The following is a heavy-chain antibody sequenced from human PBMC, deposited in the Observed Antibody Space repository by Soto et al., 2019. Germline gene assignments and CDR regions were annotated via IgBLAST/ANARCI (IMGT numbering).Heavy chain of an antibody. J-gene: IGHJ4*02. CDR1: GFTFRSHR. Sequence: PGGSLRLSCAASGFTFRSHRIHWVRQAPGKGLEWVSRIDTGGGGTSYADSVKGRFTISTDNAENTVYLQMNGLRVEDTAVYYCATVFDVWSQGTLVTV. CDR2: IDTGGGGT. D-gene: IGHD4-17*01. CDR3: ATVFDV. V-gene: IGHV3-74*01.